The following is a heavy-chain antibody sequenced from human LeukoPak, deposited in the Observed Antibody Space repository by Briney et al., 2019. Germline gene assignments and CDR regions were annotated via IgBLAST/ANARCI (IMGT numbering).Heavy chain of an antibody. V-gene: IGHV1-2*06. Sequence: GASVKVSCKASGYTFSGYWIHCVRQAPGQGLEWMGRIDPNVDDRKYAQKFQGRVTMTRDTSTNTAYMELSSLRSDDTAMYYCARDAAVVGQGSEYWGQGTLVTVSS. CDR1: GYTFSGYW. D-gene: IGHD6-19*01. J-gene: IGHJ4*02. CDR2: IDPNVDDR. CDR3: ARDAAVVGQGSEY.